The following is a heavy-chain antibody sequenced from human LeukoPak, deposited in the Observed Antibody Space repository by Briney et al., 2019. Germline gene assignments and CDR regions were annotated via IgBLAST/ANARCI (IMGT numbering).Heavy chain of an antibody. V-gene: IGHV4-30-2*01. CDR3: ARDASGSYGFDP. D-gene: IGHD1-26*01. Sequence: SESLSLTCTVSGGSISSGGYYWSWIRQPPGKGLERIGFIYHSGSTYFNPSLMSRVTISLDRSKNQFSLKLSSVTAADTAVYYCARDASGSYGFDPWGQGTLVTVSS. J-gene: IGHJ5*02. CDR1: GGSISSGGYY. CDR2: IYHSGST.